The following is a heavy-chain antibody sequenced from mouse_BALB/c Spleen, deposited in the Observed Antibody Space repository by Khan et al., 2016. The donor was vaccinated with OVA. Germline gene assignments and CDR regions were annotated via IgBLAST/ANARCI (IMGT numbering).Heavy chain of an antibody. V-gene: IGHV3-2*02. Sequence: EVELVESGPGLVKPSQSLSLTCTVTGYSITSDYAWNWIRQFPGNKLEWMGYISYSGSTSYNPSLKSRISITRDTSKNQFFLQLNSVTTEDTATYYCASSIMANWGQGTTLTVSS. J-gene: IGHJ2*01. CDR2: ISYSGST. CDR3: ASSIMAN. CDR1: GYSITSDYA.